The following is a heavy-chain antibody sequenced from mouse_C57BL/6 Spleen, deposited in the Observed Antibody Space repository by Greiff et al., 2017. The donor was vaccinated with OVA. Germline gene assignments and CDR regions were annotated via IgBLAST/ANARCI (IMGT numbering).Heavy chain of an antibody. V-gene: IGHV5-9*01. Sequence: VQLKQSGGGLVKPGGSLKLSCAASGFTFSSYTMSWVRQTPEKRLEWVATIRGGGGNTSYPDSVKGRFTISRDNAKNTLYLQMSSLRSEDTALYYCASQSEYSNPQYYAMDYWGQGTSVTVSS. D-gene: IGHD2-5*01. CDR1: GFTFSSYT. CDR3: ASQSEYSNPQYYAMDY. J-gene: IGHJ4*01. CDR2: IRGGGGNT.